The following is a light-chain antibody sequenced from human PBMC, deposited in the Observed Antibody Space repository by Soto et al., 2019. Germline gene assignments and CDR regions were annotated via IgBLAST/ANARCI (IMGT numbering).Light chain of an antibody. CDR1: QGISSY. V-gene: IGKV1-9*01. J-gene: IGKJ2*01. Sequence: DIQMTQSPSFLSASVGDRVTITCRASQGISSYLAWYQQKPGKAPKLLIYAASTLQSGVPSRFSGSGSGTEFTLTISSLQPEDFATYYCQQLSAYPYTFCQGTKLEIK. CDR3: QQLSAYPYT. CDR2: AAS.